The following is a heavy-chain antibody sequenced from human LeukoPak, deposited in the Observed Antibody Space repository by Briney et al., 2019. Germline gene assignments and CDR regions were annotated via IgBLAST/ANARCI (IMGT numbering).Heavy chain of an antibody. CDR2: IKQDGSEK. J-gene: IGHJ4*02. D-gene: IGHD3-3*01. CDR1: GFTFSSYW. CDR3: ARGHGIFALDY. Sequence: PGGSLRLSCAASGFTFSSYWMSWVRQAPGKGLEWVANIKQDGSEKYYVDSVKGRSTISRDNAKNSLYLQMNSLRAEDTAVYYCARGHGIFALDYWGQGTLVTVSS. V-gene: IGHV3-7*01.